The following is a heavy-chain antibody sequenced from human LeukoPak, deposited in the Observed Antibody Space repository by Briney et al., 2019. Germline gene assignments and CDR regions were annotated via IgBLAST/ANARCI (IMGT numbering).Heavy chain of an antibody. Sequence: QPGGSLKFSGAAPGLTVSNNTMGWVRQAPGKGLEGVSVIYSGGSTYYADSVKGRFTISSDKSTNTLYLQMNSLRAEDTAVYYCASGPYYYYGMDVWGQGTTVTVSS. CDR3: ASGPYYYYGMDV. V-gene: IGHV3-66*01. CDR1: GLTVSNNT. CDR2: IYSGGST. J-gene: IGHJ6*02.